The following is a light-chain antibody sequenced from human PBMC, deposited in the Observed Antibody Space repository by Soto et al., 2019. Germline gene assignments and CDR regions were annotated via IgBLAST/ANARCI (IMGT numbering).Light chain of an antibody. CDR3: TSYTITHIPVI. Sequence: QSVLTQPASVSGSPGQSITISCTGTSSDVGAYNYVSWYQQYPGKAPKLIIYEVSNRPSGVSNRFSGSKSGNTASLTITGLQPEDEASYYCTSYTITHIPVIFGGGTQLTVL. CDR2: EVS. CDR1: SSDVGAYNY. J-gene: IGLJ7*01. V-gene: IGLV2-14*01.